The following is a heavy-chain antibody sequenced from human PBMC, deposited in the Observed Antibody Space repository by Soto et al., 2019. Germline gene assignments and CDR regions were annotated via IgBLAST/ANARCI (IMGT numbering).Heavy chain of an antibody. D-gene: IGHD5-18*01. Sequence: QVQLVESGGGVVQPGRSLRLSCAASGFTFSSYGMHWVRQAPGKGLEWVAVIWYDGSNKYYADSVRGRFTISRDNSKNTLYLQMNSLRAEDTAVYYCARGIQRAKGDYGMDVWGQGTTVTVSS. V-gene: IGHV3-33*01. CDR1: GFTFSSYG. CDR3: ARGIQRAKGDYGMDV. J-gene: IGHJ6*02. CDR2: IWYDGSNK.